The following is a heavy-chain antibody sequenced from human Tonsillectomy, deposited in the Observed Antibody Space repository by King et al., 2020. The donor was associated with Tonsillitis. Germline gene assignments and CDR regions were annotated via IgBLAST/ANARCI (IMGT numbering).Heavy chain of an antibody. CDR3: AKQGGLGTAEYFQH. J-gene: IGHJ1*01. CDR1: GFTFSSYA. Sequence: VQLVESGGGLVQPGGSLRLSCAASGFTFSSYAMSWVRQAPGKGLEWVSVIYSGGSSTYYADSVKGRFTISRDNSKNTLYLQMNSLRAEDTAVYYYAKQGGLGTAEYFQHWGQGTLVTVSS. V-gene: IGHV3-23*03. CDR2: IYSGGSST. D-gene: IGHD1-1*01.